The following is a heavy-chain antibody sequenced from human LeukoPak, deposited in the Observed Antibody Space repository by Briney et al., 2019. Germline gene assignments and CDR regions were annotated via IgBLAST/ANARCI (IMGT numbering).Heavy chain of an antibody. CDR1: GFTFSTYN. D-gene: IGHD5-18*01. CDR2: ISSSSGYI. CDR3: ARESDIAMVPDY. J-gene: IGHJ4*02. V-gene: IGHV3-21*03. Sequence: TAGGSLRLSCAASGFTFSTYNMNWVRQAPGKGLEWVSSISSSSGYIYYADSVKGRFTISRDNAKNSLYLQMNSLRAEDTAVYYCARESDIAMVPDYWGQGTLVIVSS.